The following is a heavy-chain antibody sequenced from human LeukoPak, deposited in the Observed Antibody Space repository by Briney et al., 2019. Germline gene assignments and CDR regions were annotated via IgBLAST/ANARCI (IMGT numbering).Heavy chain of an antibody. CDR2: IKQDGSER. D-gene: IGHD3-10*01. CDR3: ARAGSHWHYVY. CDR1: GFTFSGFS. J-gene: IGHJ4*02. Sequence: GGSLRLSCAASGFTFSGFSMSWVRQSPTKGLEWVANIKQDGSERYYVDSVKGRFTISRDNAKNSLSSQMNNLRVEDTAVYYCARAGSHWHYVYWGQGTVVTVSS. V-gene: IGHV3-7*01.